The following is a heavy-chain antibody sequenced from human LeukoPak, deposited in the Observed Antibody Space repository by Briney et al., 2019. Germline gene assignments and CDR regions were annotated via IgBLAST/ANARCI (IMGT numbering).Heavy chain of an antibody. CDR2: IYYSGST. CDR3: ARVKRGIAAAGSMNWFDP. CDR1: GGSISSYY. V-gene: IGHV4-59*01. J-gene: IGHJ5*02. D-gene: IGHD6-13*01. Sequence: PSETLSLTCTVSGGSISSYYWSWLRQPPGKGLEWLGYIYYSGSTNYNPSLKSRVTISVDTSKNHFSLKLTTVTAADTAVYYCARVKRGIAAAGSMNWFDPWGQGTLVTVSS.